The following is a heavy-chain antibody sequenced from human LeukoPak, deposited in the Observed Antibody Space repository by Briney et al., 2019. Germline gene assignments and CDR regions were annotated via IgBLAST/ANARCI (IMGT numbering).Heavy chain of an antibody. CDR1: GYTFTSYD. D-gene: IGHD4-11*01. J-gene: IGHJ4*02. V-gene: IGHV1-8*03. CDR3: ARGPDYSNYAYYFDY. CDR2: MNPNSGNT. Sequence: ASVPVSCQASGYTFTSYDIHWVRQATGQGLEWMGWMNPNSGNTGFAQKFQGRVTITRNTSISTAYMELSSLRSEDTAVYYCARGPDYSNYAYYFDYWGQGTLVTVSS.